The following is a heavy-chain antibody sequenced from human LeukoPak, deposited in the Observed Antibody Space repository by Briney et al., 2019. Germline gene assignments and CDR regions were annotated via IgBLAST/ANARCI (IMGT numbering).Heavy chain of an antibody. V-gene: IGHV1-24*01. Sequence: SVKVYCKVYGYTVTELSIHCVRQAPGPGLGWMGGFDSEDGDTIYGQKFQGRVTKTEDRSTDTAYMELSNLRTEGSAVFYWATDPRDNFWSGNNSYWGEEGLLTLS. CDR1: GYTVTELS. D-gene: IGHD3-3*01. CDR2: FDSEDGDT. CDR3: ATDPRDNFWSGNNSY. J-gene: IGHJ4*02.